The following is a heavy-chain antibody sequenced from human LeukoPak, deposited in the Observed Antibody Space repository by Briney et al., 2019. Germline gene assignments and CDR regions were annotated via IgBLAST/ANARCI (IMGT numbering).Heavy chain of an antibody. V-gene: IGHV3-30-3*01. J-gene: IGHJ4*02. Sequence: PGRSLRLSCAASGFTFSSHAMHWVRQAPGKGLEWVAVISYDGSYKFYADSVKGRFTISRDSSKNTLYLQMNSLRGEDTAVYYCARDLSGRNTIGNWGQGTLVTVSS. CDR2: ISYDGSYK. CDR1: GFTFSSHA. D-gene: IGHD1-26*01. CDR3: ARDLSGRNTIGN.